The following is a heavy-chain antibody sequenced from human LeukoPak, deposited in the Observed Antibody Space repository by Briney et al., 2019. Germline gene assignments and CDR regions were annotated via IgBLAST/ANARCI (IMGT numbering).Heavy chain of an antibody. D-gene: IGHD2-21*01. V-gene: IGHV3-23*01. CDR3: AKPLGYIVARQYFQD. CDR1: GFTFSSYA. Sequence: GGSLRLSCAVSGFTFSSYAMSWVRQAPGKGLEWVSAISGSGGSTYYADSVKGRFTISRDNSKNTLYLQMNSLRAEDTAVYYCAKPLGYIVARQYFQDWGQGTLVTVSS. J-gene: IGHJ1*01. CDR2: ISGSGGST.